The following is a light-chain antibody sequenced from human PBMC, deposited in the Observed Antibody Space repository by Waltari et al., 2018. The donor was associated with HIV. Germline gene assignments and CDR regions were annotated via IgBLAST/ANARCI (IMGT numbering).Light chain of an antibody. Sequence: SALTQPASVSGSPGQSVTISCTGTSYEFDLHNFLSWYQHHPGKAPQLIIFGVNSRPSGISPRFSASKSGDTASLTISGLQSGDEADYYCTTYTAKDSLLIGSGTKLTVL. CDR2: GVN. V-gene: IGLV2-14*01. CDR1: SYEFDLHNF. CDR3: TTYTAKDSLL. J-gene: IGLJ2*01.